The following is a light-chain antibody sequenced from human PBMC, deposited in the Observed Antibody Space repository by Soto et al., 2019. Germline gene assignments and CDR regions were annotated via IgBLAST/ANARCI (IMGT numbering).Light chain of an antibody. Sequence: QYVLTQPRSVSGSPGQSVTISCTGTSSDVGDYNYVSWYQQYPGKAPKLVIYDVSKRPSGVPDRFSGSKSGNTASLTISGLQAEDEADYYCCSFAGSYTFWVFGGGTKLTVL. J-gene: IGLJ3*02. CDR3: CSFAGSYTFWV. CDR1: SSDVGDYNY. CDR2: DVS. V-gene: IGLV2-11*01.